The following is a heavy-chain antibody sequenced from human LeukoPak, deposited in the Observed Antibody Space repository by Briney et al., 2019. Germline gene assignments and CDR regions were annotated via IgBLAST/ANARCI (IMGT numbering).Heavy chain of an antibody. D-gene: IGHD3-9*01. CDR1: GGSIRSYY. CDR3: ARHSTSSFDILTGYYPLALDY. V-gene: IGHV4-59*08. Sequence: NPSETLSLTCTVSGGSIRSYYWSWIRQPPGKGLEWIGYIYYSGSTSYNPSLKSRVTISVDTSKNQFSLKLSSVTAADTAVYYCARHSTSSFDILTGYYPLALDYWGQGTLVTVSS. J-gene: IGHJ4*02. CDR2: IYYSGST.